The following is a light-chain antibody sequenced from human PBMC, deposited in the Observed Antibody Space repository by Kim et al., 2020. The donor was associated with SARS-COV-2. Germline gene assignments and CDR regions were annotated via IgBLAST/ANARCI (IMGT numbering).Light chain of an antibody. CDR1: SSDVGGYNY. Sequence: GQSITISCTGTSSDVGGYNYVSWYQRHPGKAPKLMIYDVSKRPSGVSNRFSGSKSGNTASLTISGLQAEDEADYYCSSYTSSSPYVFGTGTKVTVL. J-gene: IGLJ1*01. V-gene: IGLV2-14*04. CDR2: DVS. CDR3: SSYTSSSPYV.